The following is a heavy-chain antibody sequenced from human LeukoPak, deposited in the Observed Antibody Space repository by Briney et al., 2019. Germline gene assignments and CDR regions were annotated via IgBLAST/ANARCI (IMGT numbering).Heavy chain of an antibody. J-gene: IGHJ5*02. Sequence: SQTLSLTCTVFGDSIGSGDYYWSWIRQHPGKGLEWIGFIYYSGSTYYNPSLKSRIALLVDTSRNQFSLRLSSVTAADTAVYYCARLGAYSNYLWWLDPWGQGTLVTVSS. CDR3: ARLGAYSNYLWWLDP. CDR1: GDSIGSGDYY. D-gene: IGHD4-11*01. V-gene: IGHV4-31*03. CDR2: IYYSGST.